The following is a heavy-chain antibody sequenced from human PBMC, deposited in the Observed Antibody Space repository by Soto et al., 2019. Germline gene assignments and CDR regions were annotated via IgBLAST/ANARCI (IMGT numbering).Heavy chain of an antibody. CDR3: ARGKTGSDAFDI. CDR2: MNPNSGNT. D-gene: IGHD7-27*01. V-gene: IGHV1-8*02. CDR1: GYTFTSYD. Sequence: ASVNVSCKASGYTFTSYDINWVRQATGQGLEWMGWMNPNSGNTGYAQKFQGRVTMTRNTSISTAYMELSSLRSEDTAVYYCARGKTGSDAFDIWGQGTMVTVSS. J-gene: IGHJ3*02.